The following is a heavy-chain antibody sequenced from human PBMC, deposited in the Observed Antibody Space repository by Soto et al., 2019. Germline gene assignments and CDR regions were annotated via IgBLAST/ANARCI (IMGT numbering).Heavy chain of an antibody. J-gene: IGHJ4*02. V-gene: IGHV4-34*01. CDR1: GGSFSGYY. CDR2: INHSGST. CDR3: ERHSIAAALDY. Sequence: QVQLQQWGAGLLKPSETLSLTCAVYGGSFSGYYWSGIRQPPGKGLEWIGEINHSGSTNYNPSLKSRVTISVDTSKNQFSLKLSSVTAADTAVYYCERHSIAAALDYWGQGTLVTVS. D-gene: IGHD6-13*01.